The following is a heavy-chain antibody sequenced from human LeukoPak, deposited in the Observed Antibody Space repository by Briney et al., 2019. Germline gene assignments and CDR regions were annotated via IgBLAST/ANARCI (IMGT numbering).Heavy chain of an antibody. CDR3: AGGGSLRGATLFHY. CDR1: GFTFSSYG. CDR2: IRYDGSNK. Sequence: GGSLRLSCAASGFTFSSYGMHWVRQAPGKGLEWVAFIRYDGSNKYYADSVKGRFTISRDNSKNTLYLQMNSLRAEDTAVYYCAGGGSLRGATLFHYWGQGTLVTVSS. J-gene: IGHJ4*02. V-gene: IGHV3-30*02. D-gene: IGHD1-26*01.